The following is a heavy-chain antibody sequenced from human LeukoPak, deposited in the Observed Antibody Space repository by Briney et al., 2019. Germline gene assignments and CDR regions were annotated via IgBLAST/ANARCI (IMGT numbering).Heavy chain of an antibody. V-gene: IGHV1-18*01. CDR3: ARSVWFGELTPFDY. Sequence: GASVKVSCKTSGYSFILYGISWVRQAPGQGPEWMGWISTSTGDTKYTQKFQGRVTLTTDTSTSTAYMELRSLRSDDTAVYYCARSVWFGELTPFDYWGQGTLVTVSS. CDR2: ISTSTGDT. D-gene: IGHD3-10*01. J-gene: IGHJ4*02. CDR1: GYSFILYG.